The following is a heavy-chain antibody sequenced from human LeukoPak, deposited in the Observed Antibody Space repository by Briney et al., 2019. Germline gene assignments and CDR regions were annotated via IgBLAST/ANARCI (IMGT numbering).Heavy chain of an antibody. CDR1: GGSFSGYY. V-gene: IGHV4-34*01. CDR3: ARGPPYYDFWSGYHKRYYYYMDV. D-gene: IGHD3-3*01. CDR2: INHSGST. Sequence: SETLSLTCAVYGGSFSGYYWSWIRQPPGKGLEWIGEINHSGSTNYNPSLKSRVTISVDTSKNQFSLKLSSVTAADTAVYYCARGPPYYDFWSGYHKRYYYYMDVWGKGTTVTVSS. J-gene: IGHJ6*03.